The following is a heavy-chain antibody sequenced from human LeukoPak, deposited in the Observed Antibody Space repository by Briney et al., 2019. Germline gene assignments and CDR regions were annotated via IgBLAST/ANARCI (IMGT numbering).Heavy chain of an antibody. CDR3: ARDGIPNPNVLRFLEWLSDDAFDI. Sequence: SETLSLTCTVSGGSISSYYWSWIRQPPGKGLEWIGDIYYSGYTNYNPSLKSRVTISVDTSKNQFSLKLRSVTAADTAVYYCARDGIPNPNVLRFLEWLSDDAFDIWGQGTMVTVSS. CDR1: GGSISSYY. J-gene: IGHJ3*02. V-gene: IGHV4-59*01. D-gene: IGHD3-3*01. CDR2: IYYSGYT.